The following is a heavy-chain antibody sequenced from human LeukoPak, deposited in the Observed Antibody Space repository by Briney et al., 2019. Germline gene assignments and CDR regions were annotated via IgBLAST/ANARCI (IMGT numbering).Heavy chain of an antibody. CDR3: ARDKWAATGAFDI. D-gene: IGHD1-26*01. Sequence: SETLSLTCSVSDDSITMYYWGWIRQPPGKGLEWIGSIYHSGSTYYNPSLKSRVTISVDTSKNQFSLKLSSVTAADTAVYYCARDKWAATGAFDIWGQGTMVTVSS. J-gene: IGHJ3*02. CDR1: DDSITMYY. CDR2: IYHSGST. V-gene: IGHV4-38-2*02.